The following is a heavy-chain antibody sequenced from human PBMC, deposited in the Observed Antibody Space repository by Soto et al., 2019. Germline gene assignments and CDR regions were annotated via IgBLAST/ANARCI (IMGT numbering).Heavy chain of an antibody. Sequence: GGSLRLSCAASGFTFSSYGMHWVRQAPGKGLEWVAVISYDGSNKYYADSVKGRFTISRDNSKNTLYLQMNSLRAEDTAVYYCAKVAADNWFDPWGQGTLVTVSS. CDR2: ISYDGSNK. D-gene: IGHD6-13*01. CDR3: AKVAADNWFDP. CDR1: GFTFSSYG. J-gene: IGHJ5*02. V-gene: IGHV3-30*18.